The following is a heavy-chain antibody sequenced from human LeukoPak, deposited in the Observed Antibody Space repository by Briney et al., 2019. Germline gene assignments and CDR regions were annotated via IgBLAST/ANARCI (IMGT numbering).Heavy chain of an antibody. CDR3: SKGGGTYPDDYFDS. Sequence: GGSLRLSCAASGFTFSNYAMSWVRQAPGKGLEWVSAISGSGGSTYYADSVKGRFTISRDNSKNTVYVQMNSLRAEDTAVYYCSKGGGTYPDDYFDSWGQGTPGTVSS. J-gene: IGHJ4*02. CDR1: GFTFSNYA. CDR2: ISGSGGST. V-gene: IGHV3-23*01.